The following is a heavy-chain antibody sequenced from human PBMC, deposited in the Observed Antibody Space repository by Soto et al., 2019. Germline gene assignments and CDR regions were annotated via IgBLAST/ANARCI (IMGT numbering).Heavy chain of an antibody. CDR3: ARDRHDSSGEVYYFDY. Sequence: ASVKVSCKASGYTFTSYYMHWVRQAPGQGLEWMGIINPSGGSTSYAQKFQGRVTMTRDTSTSTVYMELSSLRSEDTAVYYCARDRHDSSGEVYYFDYWGQGTLVTVSS. CDR2: INPSGGST. V-gene: IGHV1-46*01. CDR1: GYTFTSYY. J-gene: IGHJ4*02. D-gene: IGHD3-22*01.